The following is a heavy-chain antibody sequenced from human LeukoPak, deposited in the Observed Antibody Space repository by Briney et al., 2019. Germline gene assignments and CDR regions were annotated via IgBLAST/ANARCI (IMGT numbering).Heavy chain of an antibody. CDR2: IYYSGST. V-gene: IGHV4-59*12. CDR3: ARDGVAAAGTGAEYFQH. D-gene: IGHD6-13*01. J-gene: IGHJ1*01. CDR1: GGSISSYY. Sequence: SETLSLTCTVSGGSISSYYWSWIRQPPGKGLEWIGYIYYSGSTNYNPSLKGRVTISVDTSKNQFSLKLSSVTAADTAVYYCARDGVAAAGTGAEYFQHWGQGTLVTVSS.